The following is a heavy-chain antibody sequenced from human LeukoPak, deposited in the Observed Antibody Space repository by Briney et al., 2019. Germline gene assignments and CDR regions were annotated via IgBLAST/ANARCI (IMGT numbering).Heavy chain of an antibody. D-gene: IGHD3-22*01. V-gene: IGHV4-61*08. Sequence: SETLSLTCTVSGGSISSGGYYWSWIRQHPGKGLEWIGYIYYTGSTIYNPSLKSRVTMSVGTSKNQFSLKLSSVTAADTAVYYCARGGGYYYDRSAITHYYFDYWGQGTLVTVSS. CDR1: GGSISSGGYY. CDR2: IYYTGST. CDR3: ARGGGYYYDRSAITHYYFDY. J-gene: IGHJ4*02.